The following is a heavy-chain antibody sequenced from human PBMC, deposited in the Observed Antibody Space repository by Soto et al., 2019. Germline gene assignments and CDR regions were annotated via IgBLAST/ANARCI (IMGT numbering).Heavy chain of an antibody. Sequence: QVQLQESGPGLVKPSETLSLTCSVSGGSISGYYWSWIRQPPGKGLEWIGYSYYSGSTNYNPSLKSRVTISVDTSKNQFSLKRSSVTAADTAVYYCASLIARDAFDIWGQGTMVTVSS. CDR2: SYYSGST. V-gene: IGHV4-59*08. J-gene: IGHJ3*02. CDR1: GGSISGYY. CDR3: ASLIARDAFDI.